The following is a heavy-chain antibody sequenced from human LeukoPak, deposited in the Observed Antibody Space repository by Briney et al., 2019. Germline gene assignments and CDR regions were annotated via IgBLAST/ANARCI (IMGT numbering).Heavy chain of an antibody. CDR3: ASPYSSRWYELCY. D-gene: IGHD6-13*01. J-gene: IGHJ4*02. CDR1: GFTFSTYS. Sequence: GGSLRLSCAASGFTFSTYSMNWVRQAPGKGLEWVSSISSSSSYIYYADSVKGRFTISRDNAKNSLYLQMNSLRAEDTAVYYCASPYSSRWYELCYWGQGTLVTVSS. V-gene: IGHV3-21*01. CDR2: ISSSSSYI.